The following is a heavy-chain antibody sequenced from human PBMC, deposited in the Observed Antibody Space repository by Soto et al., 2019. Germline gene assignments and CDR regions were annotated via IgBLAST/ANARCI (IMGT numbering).Heavy chain of an antibody. CDR2: INHSGST. CDR1: GGSFSGYY. D-gene: IGHD3-16*02. V-gene: IGHV4-34*01. J-gene: IGHJ4*02. CDR3: ARSGDDYIWGSYRYFDY. Sequence: SETLSLTCAVYGGSFSGYYWSWIRQPPGKGLEWIGEINHSGSTNYNPSLKSRVTISVDTSKNQFSLKLGSVTAADTAVYYCARSGDDYIWGSYRYFDYWGQGTLVTVSS.